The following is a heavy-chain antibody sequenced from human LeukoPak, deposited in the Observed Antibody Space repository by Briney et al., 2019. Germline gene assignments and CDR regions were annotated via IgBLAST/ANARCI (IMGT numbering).Heavy chain of an antibody. V-gene: IGHV1-2*02. D-gene: IGHD4-11*01. J-gene: IGHJ4*02. CDR2: IDANNGDT. CDR1: GYTFRGNY. CDR3: ARDPSSVTLYFFDY. Sequence: ASVKVSCKASGYTFRGNYIHWLRQAPGQGLEWMGWIDANNGDTMSAQKFQGRVTVSRDTSISTAYMDLSSLSPDDAAVYYCARDPSSVTLYFFDYWGQGTLVTVSS.